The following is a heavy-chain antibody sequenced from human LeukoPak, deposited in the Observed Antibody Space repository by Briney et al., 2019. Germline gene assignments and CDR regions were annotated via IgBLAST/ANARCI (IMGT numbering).Heavy chain of an antibody. CDR3: ARDGGGYCSGGTCSIDL. D-gene: IGHD2-15*01. Sequence: SETLSLTCAVSGGSIGGYYWSWLRQPPGKGLEWIGYIYYSGSTKYNPSLKSRVTISVDTSKNQVSLKLSSVTAADTAVYYCARDGGGYCSGGTCSIDLWGQGILVTASS. CDR2: IYYSGST. J-gene: IGHJ4*02. V-gene: IGHV4-59*01. CDR1: GGSIGGYY.